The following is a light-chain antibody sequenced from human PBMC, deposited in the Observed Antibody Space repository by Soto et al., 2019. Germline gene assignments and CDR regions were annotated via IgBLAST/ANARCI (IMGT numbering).Light chain of an antibody. V-gene: IGKV3-15*01. CDR2: GAS. Sequence: EMVMTQSPATLSVSPGERATLSCRASQSVSSNLAWYQQKPGQAPRLLIYGASTRATGIPARFSGSGSGAEFTLTISGLQSEDCAVYYCQQYNKWPYTFGQGTNLEIK. J-gene: IGKJ2*01. CDR3: QQYNKWPYT. CDR1: QSVSSN.